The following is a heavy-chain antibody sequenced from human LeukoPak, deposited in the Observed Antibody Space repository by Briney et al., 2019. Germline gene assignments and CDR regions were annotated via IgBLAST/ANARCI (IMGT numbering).Heavy chain of an antibody. J-gene: IGHJ3*02. D-gene: IGHD3-22*01. CDR3: ARGSPKYYYNSSGYVLERAFDI. CDR1: GGSISSGGYL. CDR2: IYYSGST. V-gene: IGHV4-31*03. Sequence: TLSLTCTVSGGSISSGGYLWRWLRQHPGRGLEWIGYIYYSGSTYYHPYLKSRVTISVDTSKNQFSLKLSSVTAADTAVYYCARGSPKYYYNSSGYVLERAFDIWGQGTMVTVSS.